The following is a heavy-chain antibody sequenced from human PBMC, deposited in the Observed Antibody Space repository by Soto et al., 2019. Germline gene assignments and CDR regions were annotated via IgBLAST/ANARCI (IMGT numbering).Heavy chain of an antibody. Sequence: QVQLQESGPRLMKPSGTLSLTCAVSGGSISSSNWWSWVRQPPGKGLEWIGEVYHSGSINYNPSLVSRVTISVDKSKHLFALKLTSVTAADTAVYYCAREDRRLWFLWGQGTLVTVSS. D-gene: IGHD5-18*01. CDR3: AREDRRLWFL. V-gene: IGHV4-4*02. CDR2: VYHSGSI. CDR1: GGSISSSNW. J-gene: IGHJ4*02.